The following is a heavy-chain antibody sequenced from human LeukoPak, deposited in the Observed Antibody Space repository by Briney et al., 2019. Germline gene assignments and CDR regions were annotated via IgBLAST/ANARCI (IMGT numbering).Heavy chain of an antibody. J-gene: IGHJ3*01. CDR3: ARDIEFST. V-gene: IGHV3-23*01. CDR1: GFTLNGYW. Sequence: GGSLRLSCAASGFTLNGYWMHWVRQAPGKGLEWLSLINFSGGNTYYADSMKGRFTISRDNSKDTLYLQMNSLRAEDTAIYYCARDIEFSTWGLGTMVTVSS. CDR2: INFSGGNT. D-gene: IGHD3-3*02.